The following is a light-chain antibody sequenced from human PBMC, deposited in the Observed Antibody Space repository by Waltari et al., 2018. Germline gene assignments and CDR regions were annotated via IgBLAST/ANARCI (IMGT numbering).Light chain of an antibody. CDR2: SGD. CDR1: SSVVGSIF. J-gene: IGLJ1*01. Sequence: HSVLPPPRSASLTPGPAVPTPCPGTSSVVGSIFLFWYQQLPGEAPKLIIFSGDRRPSGVPDRFSGSKSGYSASLVITGLRSEDEADYYCAAWDDSQSSYVFGTGTKVTVL. CDR3: AAWDDSQSSYV. V-gene: IGLV1-47*02.